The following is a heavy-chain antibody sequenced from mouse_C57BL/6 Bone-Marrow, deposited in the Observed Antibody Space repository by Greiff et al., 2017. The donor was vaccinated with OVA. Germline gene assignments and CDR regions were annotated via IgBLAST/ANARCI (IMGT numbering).Heavy chain of an antibody. D-gene: IGHD2-3*01. CDR2: IDPSDSET. CDR3: ARRGEEWLLAY. Sequence: QVQLQQPGAELVRPGSSVQLSCKASGYTFTSYWMHWVKQRPIQGLEWIGNIDPSDSETHYNQKFKDKATLTVDKSSSTAYMQLSSLTSEDSAVYYCARRGEEWLLAYWGQGTLVTVSA. V-gene: IGHV1-52*01. J-gene: IGHJ3*01. CDR1: GYTFTSYW.